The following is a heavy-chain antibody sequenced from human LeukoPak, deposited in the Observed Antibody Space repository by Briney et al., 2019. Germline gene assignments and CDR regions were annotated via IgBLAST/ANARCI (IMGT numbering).Heavy chain of an antibody. D-gene: IGHD2-2*02. Sequence: PGGSLRLSCAASGFTFSSYAMNWVRQAPGKGPEWVSLIKGSGDSTYYADSVRGRFTISRDNSKNTPYLQMNSLRGEDTAVYYCAKGEVVPAAIYGMDVWGQGTTVAVS. CDR1: GFTFSSYA. CDR3: AKGEVVPAAIYGMDV. CDR2: IKGSGDST. J-gene: IGHJ6*02. V-gene: IGHV3-23*01.